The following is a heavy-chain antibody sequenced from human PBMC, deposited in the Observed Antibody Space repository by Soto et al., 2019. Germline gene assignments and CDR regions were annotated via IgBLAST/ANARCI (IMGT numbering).Heavy chain of an antibody. Sequence: SDTRDSASRVSRGSMSRYCWSWIRQPPGKGLEWIGYISYSGSTKYNPSLESRVTISLDTSENQFTLKLSSVTAADTALYHCASVKNRNHFDYCGQSTLVTFSS. CDR2: ISYSGST. CDR3: ASVKNRNHFDY. CDR1: RGSMSRYC. D-gene: IGHD1-1*01. V-gene: IGHV4-59*07. J-gene: IGHJ4*02.